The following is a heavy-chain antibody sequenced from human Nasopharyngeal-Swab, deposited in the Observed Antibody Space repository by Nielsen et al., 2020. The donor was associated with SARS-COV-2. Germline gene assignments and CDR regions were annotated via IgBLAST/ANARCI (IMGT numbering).Heavy chain of an antibody. V-gene: IGHV4-34*01. D-gene: IGHD6-25*01. Sequence: WIRQPPGKGLEWIGEINHSGSTNYNPSLKSRVTISVDTSKNQFSLKLGSVTAADTAVYYCARHADSSGGWYFDYWGQGTLVTVSS. CDR2: INHSGST. J-gene: IGHJ4*02. CDR3: ARHADSSGGWYFDY.